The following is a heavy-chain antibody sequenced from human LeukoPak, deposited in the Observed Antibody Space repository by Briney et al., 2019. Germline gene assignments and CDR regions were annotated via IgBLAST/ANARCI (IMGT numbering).Heavy chain of an antibody. Sequence: GGSLRHSCAASGFTFSSYAMHWVRQAPGKGLEYVSAISSNGGSTYYANSVKGRFTISRDNSKNTLYLQMGSLRAEDTAVYYCARSLWFGELFENDAFDIWGQGTMVTVSS. CDR2: ISSNGGST. J-gene: IGHJ3*02. D-gene: IGHD3-10*01. CDR1: GFTFSSYA. CDR3: ARSLWFGELFENDAFDI. V-gene: IGHV3-64*01.